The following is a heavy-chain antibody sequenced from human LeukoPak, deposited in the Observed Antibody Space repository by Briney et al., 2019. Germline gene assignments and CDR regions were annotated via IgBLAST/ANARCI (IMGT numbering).Heavy chain of an antibody. CDR3: ARLPGVGFLEWLLDY. Sequence: GESLKISCKASGYTFSTYWIGWVRPMPGKGLECMGIIYPGDSDTRYSPSFQGQVTISVDKSISTAYLQWSSLKASDTAIYYCARLPGVGFLEWLLDYWGQGTLVTVS. CDR2: IYPGDSDT. CDR1: GYTFSTYW. V-gene: IGHV5-51*01. D-gene: IGHD3-3*01. J-gene: IGHJ4*02.